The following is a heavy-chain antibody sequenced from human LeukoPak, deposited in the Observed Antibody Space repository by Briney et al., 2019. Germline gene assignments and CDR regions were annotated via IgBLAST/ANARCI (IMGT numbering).Heavy chain of an antibody. J-gene: IGHJ4*02. Sequence: SETLSLTCTVSGGSISSSSYYWSWIRQPPGKGLEWIGEINHSGSTNYNPSLKSRVTISVDTSKNQFSLKLSSVTAADTAVYYCVRRLVGAPFNYWGQGTLVTVSS. CDR1: GGSISSSSYY. CDR2: INHSGST. V-gene: IGHV4-39*07. D-gene: IGHD1-26*01. CDR3: VRRLVGAPFNY.